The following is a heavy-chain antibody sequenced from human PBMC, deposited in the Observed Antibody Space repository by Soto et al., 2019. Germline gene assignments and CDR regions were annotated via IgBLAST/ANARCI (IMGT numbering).Heavy chain of an antibody. CDR1: GFTIGGYV. J-gene: IGHJ6*02. Sequence: GGSLRLSCGASGFTIGGYVRSWVRQDPGKGLEYVSAISSNGGSTYYADSVKGRFTISRDNSKNTLYLQMSSLRAEDTAVYYCVKAVVLRYFDWFPPNGMDVWGQGTTVTVSS. V-gene: IGHV3-64D*06. CDR2: ISSNGGST. CDR3: VKAVVLRYFDWFPPNGMDV. D-gene: IGHD3-9*01.